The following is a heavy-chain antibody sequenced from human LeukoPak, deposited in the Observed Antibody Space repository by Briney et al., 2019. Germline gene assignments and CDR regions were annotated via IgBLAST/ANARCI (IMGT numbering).Heavy chain of an antibody. J-gene: IGHJ4*02. CDR2: ILWDVVST. D-gene: IGHD6-13*01. Sequence: PGGSLRPSCAASGLTFDVYTMHWVRQAPGEGLEWVSLILWDVVSTYYTDSMKGRFTISRDNSKSSLYLQMISLRTEDTALYYCAKSSHQRLVEGFYYFDYWGQGTLVTVSS. CDR3: AKSSHQRLVEGFYYFDY. V-gene: IGHV3-43*01. CDR1: GLTFDVYT.